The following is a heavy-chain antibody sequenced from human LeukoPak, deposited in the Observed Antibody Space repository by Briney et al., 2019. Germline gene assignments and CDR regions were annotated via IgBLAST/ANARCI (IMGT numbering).Heavy chain of an antibody. Sequence: GGSLRLSCAASGFTFSSYGMHWVRQAPGKGLEWVAVISYDGSNKYYADSVKGRFTISRDNSKNTLYLRMNSLRAEDTAVYYCARDKYGDYVIDYWGQGTLVTVSS. V-gene: IGHV3-30*03. CDR3: ARDKYGDYVIDY. CDR1: GFTFSSYG. CDR2: ISYDGSNK. D-gene: IGHD4-17*01. J-gene: IGHJ4*02.